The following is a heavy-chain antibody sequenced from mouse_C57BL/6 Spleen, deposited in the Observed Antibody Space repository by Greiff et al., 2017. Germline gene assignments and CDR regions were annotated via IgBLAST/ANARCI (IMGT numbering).Heavy chain of an antibody. D-gene: IGHD1-1*01. J-gene: IGHJ1*03. V-gene: IGHV1-52*01. Sequence: VQLQQPGAELVRPGSSVKLSCKASGYTFTSYWMHWVKQRPIQGLEWIGNIDPSDSETHYNQKFKDKATLTVDKSSSTAYMQLSSLTSEDSAVYYCARSGELLRLYFDVWGTGTTVTVSS. CDR3: ARSGELLRLYFDV. CDR1: GYTFTSYW. CDR2: IDPSDSET.